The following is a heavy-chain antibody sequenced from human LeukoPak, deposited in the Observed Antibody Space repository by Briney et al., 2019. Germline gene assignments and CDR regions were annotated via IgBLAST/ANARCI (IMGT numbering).Heavy chain of an antibody. D-gene: IGHD1-26*01. CDR2: INSNSADT. V-gene: IGHV1-2*02. CDR1: GYSFIDYY. CDR3: ARASGSYWWFDS. J-gene: IGHJ5*01. Sequence: ASVKVSCKTSGYSFIDYYIQWVRQAPGQGLEWMGWINSNSADTNYAQKFQGSVTMTRDTSISTVYMELSRLRSDDTAVYYCARASGSYWWFDSWGQGTLVTVSS.